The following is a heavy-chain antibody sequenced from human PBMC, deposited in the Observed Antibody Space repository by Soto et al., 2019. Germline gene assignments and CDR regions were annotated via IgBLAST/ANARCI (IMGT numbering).Heavy chain of an antibody. CDR1: GFTFSSYW. V-gene: IGHV3-74*01. CDR3: ARVASLLPLPP. D-gene: IGHD3-22*01. CDR2: INSDGSST. Sequence: LRLSCAASGFTFSSYWMHWVRQAPGKGLVWVSRINSDGSSTSYADSVKGRFTISRDNAKNTLYLQMNSLRAEDTAVYYCARVASLLPLPPWGQGTLVTVSS. J-gene: IGHJ4*02.